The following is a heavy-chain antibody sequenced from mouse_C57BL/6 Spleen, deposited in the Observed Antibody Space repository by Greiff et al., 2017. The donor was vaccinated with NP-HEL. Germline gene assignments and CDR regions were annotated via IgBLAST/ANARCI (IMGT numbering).Heavy chain of an antibody. CDR2: IYPGDGDT. Sequence: VQVVESGPELVKPGASVKISCKASGYAFSSSWMNWVKQRPGKGLEWIGRIYPGDGDTNYNGKFKGKATLTADKSSSTAYMQLSSLTSEDSAVYFCARSNYDYDGFAYWGQGTLVTVSA. V-gene: IGHV1-82*01. CDR3: ARSNYDYDGFAY. J-gene: IGHJ3*01. CDR1: GYAFSSSW. D-gene: IGHD2-4*01.